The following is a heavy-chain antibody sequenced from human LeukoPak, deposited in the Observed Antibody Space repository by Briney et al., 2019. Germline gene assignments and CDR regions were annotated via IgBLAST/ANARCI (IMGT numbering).Heavy chain of an antibody. CDR3: ARGQGGSYIGH. Sequence: GGSLRLSCAASGFTFSSYWMHWVRQAPGKGLVWVSRINSDGSSTSYADSVKGRFTISRDNAKNTLYLQMNSLRAEDTAVYYCARGQGGSYIGHWGQGTLVTVSS. CDR2: INSDGSST. V-gene: IGHV3-74*01. D-gene: IGHD3-16*01. CDR1: GFTFSSYW. J-gene: IGHJ4*02.